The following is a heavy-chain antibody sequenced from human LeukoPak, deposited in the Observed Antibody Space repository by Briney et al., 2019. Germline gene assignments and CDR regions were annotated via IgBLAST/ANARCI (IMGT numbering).Heavy chain of an antibody. V-gene: IGHV3-11*01. CDR2: ISSSGSTI. CDR3: ARDTLDYDFWSGYYWGCYYYYGMDV. CDR1: GFTFSDYY. J-gene: IGHJ6*02. D-gene: IGHD3-3*01. Sequence: NPGGSLRLSCAASGFTFSDYYMSWIRQAPGKGLEWVSYISSSGSTIYYADSVKGRFTISRDNAKNSLYLQMNSLRAEDTAVYYCARDTLDYDFWSGYYWGCYYYYGMDVWGQGTTVTVSS.